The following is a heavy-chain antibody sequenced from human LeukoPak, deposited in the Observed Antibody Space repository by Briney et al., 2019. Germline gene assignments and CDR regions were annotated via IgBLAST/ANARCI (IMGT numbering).Heavy chain of an antibody. CDR1: GFPLSNYN. D-gene: IGHD3-10*01. V-gene: IGHV3-21*01. Sequence: GGSLRLSLSALGFPLSNYNIKLVRQAPGKGLEGVSSIKSRNNYIYYADSVKGRFTISRDNAKNSLYLQMNSLRAEDTAVYYCARDRSYYGSGSLPYYYYYGMDVWGQGTTVTVS. CDR2: IKSRNNYI. J-gene: IGHJ6*02. CDR3: ARDRSYYGSGSLPYYYYYGMDV.